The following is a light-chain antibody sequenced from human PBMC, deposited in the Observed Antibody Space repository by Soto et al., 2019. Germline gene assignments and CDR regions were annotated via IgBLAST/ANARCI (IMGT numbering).Light chain of an antibody. V-gene: IGKV3-15*01. CDR2: GAS. CDR1: QSLGSD. CDR3: QQYVSSPYT. J-gene: IGKJ2*01. Sequence: EIVMTQSPGTLSLSPGDTATLSCRASQSLGSDLAWYQQKPGQAPRLLIFGASARPTGIPARISGSGSGTEFTLTISSLRSEDFAVYCCQQYVSSPYTFGQGTKLEIK.